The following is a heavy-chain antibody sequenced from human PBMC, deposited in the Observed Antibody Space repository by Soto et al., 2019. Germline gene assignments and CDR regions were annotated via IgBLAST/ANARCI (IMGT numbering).Heavy chain of an antibody. CDR3: ARQGVSGSYRERYYYGMDV. CDR1: GYSFTSYW. V-gene: IGHV5-51*01. D-gene: IGHD1-26*01. CDR2: IYPGDSDT. J-gene: IGHJ6*02. Sequence: GASLKISCKGSGYSFTSYWIGWVRQMPGKGLEWMGIIYPGDSDTRYSPSFQGQVTISADKSISTAYLQWSSLKASDTAMYYCARQGVSGSYRERYYYGMDVWGQGTTVTVSS.